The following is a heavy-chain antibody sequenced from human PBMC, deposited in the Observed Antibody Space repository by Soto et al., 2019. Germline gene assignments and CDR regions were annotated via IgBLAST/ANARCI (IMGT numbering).Heavy chain of an antibody. CDR2: VYYTGTT. Sequence: TLSLTCSGSNVSIKSSYWNWIRQSPGKGLEWIGFVYYTGTTKYNPSLKGRVTISVDTSNNEFSLKLTSVTTADTAFSFCARDFAGRGPFDPWGQGTLVTVS. CDR3: ARDFAGRGPFDP. V-gene: IGHV4-59*01. D-gene: IGHD1-26*01. CDR1: NVSIKSSY. J-gene: IGHJ5*02.